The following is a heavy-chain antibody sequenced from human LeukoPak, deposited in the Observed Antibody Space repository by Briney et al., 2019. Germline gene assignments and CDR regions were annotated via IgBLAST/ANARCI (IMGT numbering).Heavy chain of an antibody. CDR3: ARDKGGPATTDDFDI. Sequence: GGSLRLSCAASGFDFSGYAMSWVRQAPGKTLEWVSYISGSSGTKYYADSVKGRFTISRDNARNSLYLQMNSLRDGDTAVYYCARDKGGPATTDDFDIWGQGTMVTVSS. V-gene: IGHV3-48*02. CDR1: GFDFSGYA. D-gene: IGHD1-14*01. CDR2: ISGSSGTK. J-gene: IGHJ3*02.